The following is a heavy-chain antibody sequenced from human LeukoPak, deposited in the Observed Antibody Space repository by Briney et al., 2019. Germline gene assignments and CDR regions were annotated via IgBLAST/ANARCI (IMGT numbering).Heavy chain of an antibody. V-gene: IGHV4-39*01. Sequence: PSDTLSLTCTVSGDSISTSKSYWGWIRQPPLKGLEWIGSIYYTGNTYYNASLKSRVTISVDTSKNQFSLKLSSVTAADTAVYYCVRHQEGMVRGVLYYMDVWGTGTTVTISS. J-gene: IGHJ6*03. CDR2: IYYTGNT. D-gene: IGHD3-10*01. CDR3: VRHQEGMVRGVLYYMDV. CDR1: GDSISTSKSY.